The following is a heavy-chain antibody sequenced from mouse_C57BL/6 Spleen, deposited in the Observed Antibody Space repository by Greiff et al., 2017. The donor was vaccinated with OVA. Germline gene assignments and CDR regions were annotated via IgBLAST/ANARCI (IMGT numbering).Heavy chain of an antibody. V-gene: IGHV7-3*01. Sequence: EVMLVESGGGLVQPGGSLSLSCAASGFTFTDYYMSWVRQPPGKALEWLGFIRNKANGYTTEYSASVKGRFTISRDTYQSILYLQMNALRAEDIATYYYARSPLAMDYWGQGTSVTVSS. CDR3: ARSPLAMDY. CDR2: IRNKANGYTT. J-gene: IGHJ4*01. CDR1: GFTFTDYY.